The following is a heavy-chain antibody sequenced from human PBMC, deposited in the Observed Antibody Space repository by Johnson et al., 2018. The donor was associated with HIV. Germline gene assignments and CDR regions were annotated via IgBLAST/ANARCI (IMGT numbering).Heavy chain of an antibody. Sequence: VQVVESGGGLVKPGGSLRLSCAASGFTFSDYYMNWIRQAPGKGLEWVSYISSSGSTIYYADSVKGRFTLSRDNTKNSLYLQMNSLRAEDTAVYYCARDLFYYDSSGYAFDIWGQGTMVTVSS. CDR1: GFTFSDYY. J-gene: IGHJ3*02. V-gene: IGHV3-11*04. CDR3: ARDLFYYDSSGYAFDI. CDR2: ISSSGSTI. D-gene: IGHD3-22*01.